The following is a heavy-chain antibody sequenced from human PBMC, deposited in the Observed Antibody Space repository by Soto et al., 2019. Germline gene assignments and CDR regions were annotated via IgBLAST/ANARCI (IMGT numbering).Heavy chain of an antibody. CDR1: GFTFSSYG. J-gene: IGHJ6*02. Sequence: QVQLVESGGGVVQPGRSLRLSCAASGFTFSSYGMHWVRQAPGKGLEWVAVIWYDGSNKYYADSVKGRFTISRDNSKNTXXLQMNSLRAEDTAVYYCARGRLIAVAGTYYYGMDVWGQGTTVTVSS. D-gene: IGHD6-19*01. CDR2: IWYDGSNK. V-gene: IGHV3-33*01. CDR3: ARGRLIAVAGTYYYGMDV.